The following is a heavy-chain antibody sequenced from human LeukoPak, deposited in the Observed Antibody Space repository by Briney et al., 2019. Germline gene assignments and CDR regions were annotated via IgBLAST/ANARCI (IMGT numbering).Heavy chain of an antibody. CDR1: GFMFNDYY. V-gene: IGHV3-30*03. CDR2: ISYDGSNK. CDR3: ARDLYYYDSSGYQNYFDY. Sequence: GGSLRLSCAASGFMFNDYYMSWIRQAPGEGLEWVAVISYDGSNKYYADSVKGRFTISRDNSKNTLYLQMNSLRAEDTAVYYCARDLYYYDSSGYQNYFDYWGQGTLVTVSS. D-gene: IGHD3-22*01. J-gene: IGHJ4*02.